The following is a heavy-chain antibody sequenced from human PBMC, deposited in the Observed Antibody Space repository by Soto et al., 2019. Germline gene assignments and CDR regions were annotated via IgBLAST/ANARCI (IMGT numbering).Heavy chain of an antibody. V-gene: IGHV3-30*18. D-gene: IGHD6-6*01. CDR1: GFTLSRQD. Sequence: QEQLVESGGDVVQPGGSLRLSCAASGFTLSRQDMHWVRQAPGKGLEWVAVLSYDGSAQYYADSVKGRFTISSDNSKKTLYLQMNSLRVEDTALYYCGKGRWYGSSSPSDRWGQGTLVTVSS. CDR2: LSYDGSAQ. CDR3: GKGRWYGSSSPSDR. J-gene: IGHJ5*02.